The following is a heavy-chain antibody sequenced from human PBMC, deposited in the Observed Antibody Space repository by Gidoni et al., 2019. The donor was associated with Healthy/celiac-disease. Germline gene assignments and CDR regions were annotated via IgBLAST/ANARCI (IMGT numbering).Heavy chain of an antibody. CDR1: GFTFSSYG. Sequence: QVQLVESGGGVVQPGSSLRLSCAASGFTFSSYGMHWVRQAPGKGLEWLAVISYDGSNKYDADSVKGRFTISRDNSKNTLYLQMNSLRAEDTAVYYCAKDGVTIFGVGPLDYWGQGTLVTVSS. V-gene: IGHV3-30*18. D-gene: IGHD3-3*01. CDR3: AKDGVTIFGVGPLDY. CDR2: ISYDGSNK. J-gene: IGHJ4*02.